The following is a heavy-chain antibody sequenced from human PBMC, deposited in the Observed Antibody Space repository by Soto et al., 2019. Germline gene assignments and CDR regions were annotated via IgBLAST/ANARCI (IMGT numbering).Heavy chain of an antibody. Sequence: GGSLRLSCAASGFTFSDYYMSWIRQAPGKGLEWVSYISSSGSTIYYADSVKGRFTISRDNAKNSLYLQVNSLRAEDTAVYYCAREQPLLGYCSSTSCYVDAFDIWGQGTMVTVSS. CDR1: GFTFSDYY. CDR3: AREQPLLGYCSSTSCYVDAFDI. CDR2: ISSSGSTI. V-gene: IGHV3-11*01. J-gene: IGHJ3*02. D-gene: IGHD2-2*01.